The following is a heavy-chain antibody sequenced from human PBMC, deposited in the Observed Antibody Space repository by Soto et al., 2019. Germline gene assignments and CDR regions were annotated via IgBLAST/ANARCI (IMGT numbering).Heavy chain of an antibody. V-gene: IGHV3-23*01. CDR3: AKGRGGSGSLTPRVDF. CDR1: GFTFNNYA. D-gene: IGHD3-10*01. CDR2: ISGGGDTI. Sequence: EVQLLESGGGLVQPGGSLRLSCAASGFTFNNYAMTWVRQAPGKGLEWVSAISGGGDTISYADSVKGRFTVSRDGSKNTLYLQMSSLRAEDMALYYCAKGRGGSGSLTPRVDFWGQGTLVTVSS. J-gene: IGHJ4*02.